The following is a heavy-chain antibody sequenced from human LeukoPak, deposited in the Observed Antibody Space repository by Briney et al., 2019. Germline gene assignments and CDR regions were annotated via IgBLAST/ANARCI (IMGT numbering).Heavy chain of an antibody. CDR3: ARESCTNGVCYTYYFQH. CDR1: GYTFTGYY. J-gene: IGHJ1*01. CDR2: INPNSGGT. D-gene: IGHD2-8*01. V-gene: IGHV1-2*06. Sequence: ASVKVSCKASGYTFTGYYMHWVRQAPGQGLEWIGRINPNSGGTNYAQKFQGRVTMTRDTSISTAYMELSRLRSDDTAVYYCARESCTNGVCYTYYFQHWGQGTLVTVSS.